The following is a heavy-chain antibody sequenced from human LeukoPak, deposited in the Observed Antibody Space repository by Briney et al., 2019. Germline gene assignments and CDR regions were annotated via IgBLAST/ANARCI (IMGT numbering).Heavy chain of an antibody. CDR2: ISSSSSYI. J-gene: IGHJ4*02. Sequence: GGSPRLSCAASGFTFSSYSMNWVRQAPGKGLGWVSSISSSSSYIYYADSVKGRFTISRDNAKNSLYLQMNSLRAEDTAVYYCARDYDILTGYYYFDYWGQGTLVTVSS. CDR1: GFTFSSYS. CDR3: ARDYDILTGYYYFDY. V-gene: IGHV3-21*01. D-gene: IGHD3-9*01.